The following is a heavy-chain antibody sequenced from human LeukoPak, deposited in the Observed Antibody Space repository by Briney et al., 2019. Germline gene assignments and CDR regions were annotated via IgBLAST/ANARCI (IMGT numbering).Heavy chain of an antibody. J-gene: IGHJ4*02. D-gene: IGHD3-22*01. CDR1: GFTFSSYA. CDR2: ISGSGGST. Sequence: GGSLRLSCAASGFTFSSYAMSWVRRAPGKGLEWVSAISGSGGSTYYADSVKGRFTISRDNSKNTLYLQMNSLRAEDTAVYYCRDYYDSSGYYDWGQGTLVTVSS. CDR3: RDYYDSSGYYD. V-gene: IGHV3-23*01.